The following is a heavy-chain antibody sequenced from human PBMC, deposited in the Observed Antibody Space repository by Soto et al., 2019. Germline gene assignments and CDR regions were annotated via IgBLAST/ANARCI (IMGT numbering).Heavy chain of an antibody. Sequence: ASVKVSCKASGYTFITSYYTHWVRQAPGQGLEWMGIINPTGTMTKYSERFQGRLTMTRDTSTSTDYMELSTLTSEDTAVYFCETQNGYDHDAFDISGPATIPTVSS. V-gene: IGHV1-46*01. CDR2: INPTGTMT. J-gene: IGHJ3*02. CDR3: ETQNGYDHDAFDI. D-gene: IGHD5-12*01. CDR1: GYTFITSYY.